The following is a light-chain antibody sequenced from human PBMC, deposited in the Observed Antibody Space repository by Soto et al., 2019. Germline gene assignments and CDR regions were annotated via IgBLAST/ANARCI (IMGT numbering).Light chain of an antibody. Sequence: DIQMSQSLSTLSASVGDRVTITCRASQSISSWLAWYQQKPGKAPKLLIYDASSLESGVPSRFSGSGSGTEFTLTISSLQPDDFATYYCQQYNSYQRTFGQGTKVDIK. CDR1: QSISSW. V-gene: IGKV1-5*01. J-gene: IGKJ1*01. CDR3: QQYNSYQRT. CDR2: DAS.